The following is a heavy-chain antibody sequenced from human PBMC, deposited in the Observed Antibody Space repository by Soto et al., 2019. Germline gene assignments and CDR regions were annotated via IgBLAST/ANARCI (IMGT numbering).Heavy chain of an antibody. J-gene: IGHJ4*02. CDR3: ARRYCSGGYCYFDY. Sequence: QVQLVESGGGVVQPGRSLRLSCAASGFTLSSYAMHWVRQAPAKGRGGGAVISYDGSDKYYADSVKGRFTISRDNSKNTLFLQMNTLRPEDTAVYYCARRYCSGGYCYFDYWGQGTLVTVSS. D-gene: IGHD2-15*01. CDR1: GFTLSSYA. V-gene: IGHV3-30-3*01. CDR2: ISYDGSDK.